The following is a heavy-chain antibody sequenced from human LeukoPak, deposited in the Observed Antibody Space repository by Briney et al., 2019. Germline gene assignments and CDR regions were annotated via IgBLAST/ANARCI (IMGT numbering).Heavy chain of an antibody. V-gene: IGHV4-59*02. D-gene: IGHD6-25*01. CDR2: IYYSGST. CDR1: GGSVNNYY. CDR3: ARGRSGQYYSDY. J-gene: IGHJ4*02. Sequence: SETLSLTCTVSGGSVNNYYWSWIRQPPGKGLEWIGYIYYSGSTNYNPSLKSRVTISVDTSKNQFSLKLSSVTAADTAVYYCARGRSGQYYSDYWGQGTLVTVSS.